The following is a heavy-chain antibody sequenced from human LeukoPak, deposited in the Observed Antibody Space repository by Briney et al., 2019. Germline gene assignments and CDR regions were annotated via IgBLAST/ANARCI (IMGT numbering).Heavy chain of an antibody. Sequence: GASVKVSCKASGYTLTGYYMHWVQQAPGQGLEWMGWINPNSGGTNYAQKFQGRVTMTRDTSISTAYMELSRLRSDDTAVYYCARGGRLRLGELSFDYWGQGTLVTVSS. CDR1: GYTLTGYY. V-gene: IGHV1-2*02. D-gene: IGHD3-16*02. J-gene: IGHJ4*02. CDR2: INPNSGGT. CDR3: ARGGRLRLGELSFDY.